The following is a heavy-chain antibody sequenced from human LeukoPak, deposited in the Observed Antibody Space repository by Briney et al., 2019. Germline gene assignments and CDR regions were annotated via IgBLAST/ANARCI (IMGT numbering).Heavy chain of an antibody. CDR2: IYYSGST. D-gene: IGHD6-19*01. CDR3: GRVNIAVAGSDY. V-gene: IGHV4-39*07. CDR1: GGSISSSSYY. J-gene: IGHJ4*02. Sequence: SETLSLTCTVSGGSISSSSYYWGWIRQPPGKGLEWIGSIYYSGSTYYNPSLKSRVTISVDTSKNQFSLKLSSVTAADTAVYYCGRVNIAVAGSDYWGQGTLVTVSS.